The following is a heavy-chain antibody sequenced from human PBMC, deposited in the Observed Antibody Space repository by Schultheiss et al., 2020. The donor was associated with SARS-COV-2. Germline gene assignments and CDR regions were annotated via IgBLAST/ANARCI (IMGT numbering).Heavy chain of an antibody. V-gene: IGHV3-53*01. CDR3: TRGRITMKRIVGDAFDI. CDR2: IYSGGST. J-gene: IGHJ3*02. D-gene: IGHD3-22*01. CDR1: GFTFSSYW. Sequence: GESLKISCAASGFTFSSYWMHWVRQAPGKGLEWVSVIYSGGSTYYADSVKGRFTISRDNSKNTLYLQMNSLKTEDTAVYYCTRGRITMKRIVGDAFDIWGLGTMVTVSS.